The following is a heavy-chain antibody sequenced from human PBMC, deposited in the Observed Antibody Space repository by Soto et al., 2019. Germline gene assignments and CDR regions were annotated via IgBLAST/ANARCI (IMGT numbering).Heavy chain of an antibody. CDR3: ARDRGIFGVAYNWFDP. J-gene: IGHJ5*02. V-gene: IGHV3-74*01. CDR2: INSDGSST. CDR1: GFTFSSYW. Sequence: EVQLVESGGGLVQPGGSLRLSCAASGFTFSSYWMHWVRQAPGKGLVWVSRINSDGSSTSYADSVNGRCTISRDNAKNTLYLQMNSLRAEDTAVYYCARDRGIFGVAYNWFDPWGQGTLVTVSS. D-gene: IGHD3-3*01.